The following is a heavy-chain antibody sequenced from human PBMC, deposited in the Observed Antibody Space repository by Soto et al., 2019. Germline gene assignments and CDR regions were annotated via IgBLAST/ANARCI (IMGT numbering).Heavy chain of an antibody. CDR1: GYTFTGYY. CDR2: INPNSGGT. CDR3: ATAIGYSSSPGMDV. D-gene: IGHD6-13*01. V-gene: IGHV1-2*04. J-gene: IGHJ6*02. Sequence: ASVKVSCKASGYTFTGYYMHWVRQAPGQGLEWMGWINPNSGGTNYAQKFQGWVTMTRDTSISTAYMELSRLRSDDTAVYYCATAIGYSSSPGMDVWGQGTPVTVSS.